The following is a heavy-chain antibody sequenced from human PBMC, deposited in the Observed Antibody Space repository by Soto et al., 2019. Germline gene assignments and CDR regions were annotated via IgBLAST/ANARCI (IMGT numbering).Heavy chain of an antibody. CDR2: FDPEDGET. CDR3: AHSVGATGRFVY. Sequence: ASVKVSCKVSGYTLTELSMHWVRQAPGKGLEWMGGFDPEDGETIYAQKFQGRVTMTEDTSTDTAYMELSSLRSEDTAVYYCAHSVGATGRFVYWGQGTLVTVS. CDR1: GYTLTELS. D-gene: IGHD1-26*01. J-gene: IGHJ4*02. V-gene: IGHV1-24*01.